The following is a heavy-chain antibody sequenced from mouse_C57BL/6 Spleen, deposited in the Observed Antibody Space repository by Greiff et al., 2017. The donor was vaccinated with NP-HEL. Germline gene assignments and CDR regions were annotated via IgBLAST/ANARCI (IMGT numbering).Heavy chain of an antibody. CDR2: ISSGGAYI. CDR1: GFTFSSYA. V-gene: IGHV5-9-1*02. CDR3: TRDYDYAWFAY. J-gene: IGHJ3*01. Sequence: EVKLVESGEGLVKPGGSLKLSCAASGFTFSSYAMSWVRQTPEKRLEWVAYISSGGAYIYYADTVKGRFTISRDNARNTLYLQMSSLKSEDTAMYYCTRDYDYAWFAYWGQGTLVTVSA. D-gene: IGHD2-4*01.